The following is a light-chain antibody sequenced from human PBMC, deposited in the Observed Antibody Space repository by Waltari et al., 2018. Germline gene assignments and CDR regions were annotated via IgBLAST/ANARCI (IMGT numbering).Light chain of an antibody. Sequence: EIVLTQSPATLSLSPGERATLSCRASQSVSSYLAWYPQKPGQAPRLLIYDTSNRATGIRARFSGSGSGTDFTLTISSLEPEDFAVYYCQQRSNWPPYTFGQGTKLEIK. CDR3: QQRSNWPPYT. J-gene: IGKJ2*01. CDR1: QSVSSY. V-gene: IGKV3-11*01. CDR2: DTS.